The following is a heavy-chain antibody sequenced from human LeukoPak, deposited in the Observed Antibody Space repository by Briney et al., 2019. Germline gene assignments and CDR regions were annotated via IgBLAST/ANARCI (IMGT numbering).Heavy chain of an antibody. D-gene: IGHD3-10*01. CDR1: GYTFTSYY. CDR2: INPSGDST. V-gene: IGHV1-46*01. J-gene: IGHJ4*02. Sequence: ASVKVSCKASGYTFTSYYMHWVRQAPGQGLEWMGVINPSGDSTFYEQKFQGRVTMTSDASTNTVYMVLSSLRFDDTAVYFCARVGRYGTTLHSGIDYWGQGTLVTVSS. CDR3: ARVGRYGTTLHSGIDY.